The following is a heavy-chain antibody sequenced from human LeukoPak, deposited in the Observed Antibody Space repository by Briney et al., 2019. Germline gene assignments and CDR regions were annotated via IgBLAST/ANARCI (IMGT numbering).Heavy chain of an antibody. CDR1: GGSISSSSYY. Sequence: PSETLSLTCTVSGGSISSSSYYWGWIRQPPGKGLEWIGSIYYSGSTYYDPSLKSRVTISVDTSKNQFSLKLSSVTAADTAVHYCARHRSGDWFDPWGQGTLVTVSS. CDR3: ARHRSGDWFDP. J-gene: IGHJ5*02. CDR2: IYYSGST. V-gene: IGHV4-39*01. D-gene: IGHD7-27*01.